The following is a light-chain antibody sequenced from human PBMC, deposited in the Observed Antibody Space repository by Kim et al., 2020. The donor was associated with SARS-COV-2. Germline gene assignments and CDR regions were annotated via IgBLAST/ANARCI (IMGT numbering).Light chain of an antibody. V-gene: IGLV3-21*04. CDR2: YDS. Sequence: PGKTARITCGGNNIGSKRVHWYQQKPGQAPVLFIYYDSDRPSGIPERFSGSNSGNTATLTISRVEAGDEADYYCQVWDSSSDHVVFGGGTQLTVL. CDR1: NIGSKR. J-gene: IGLJ2*01. CDR3: QVWDSSSDHVV.